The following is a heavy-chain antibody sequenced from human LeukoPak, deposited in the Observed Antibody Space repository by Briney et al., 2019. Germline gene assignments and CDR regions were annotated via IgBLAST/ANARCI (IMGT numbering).Heavy chain of an antibody. Sequence: PGVSLSLSCAASGFTLCSYTRDWLRQAPGQGREWGSSTSSNSSYIYYAASVKGRFTISRDNAKNTLYLQMNSLRADDTAVYYCARVAYGDYGYFDYWGQGTLVTVSS. V-gene: IGHV3-21*01. D-gene: IGHD4-17*01. CDR3: ARVAYGDYGYFDY. CDR2: TSSNSSYI. CDR1: GFTLCSYT. J-gene: IGHJ4*01.